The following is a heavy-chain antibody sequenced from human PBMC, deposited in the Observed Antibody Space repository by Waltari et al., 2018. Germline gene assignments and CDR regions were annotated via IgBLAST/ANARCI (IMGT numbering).Heavy chain of an antibody. J-gene: IGHJ4*02. D-gene: IGHD6-13*01. CDR1: GFTFSNFW. V-gene: IGHV3-74*01. CDR3: VRWDLVPAAGMD. Sequence: EVQLVESGGGLVQPGGSLRLSCAASGFTFSNFWMHWVRQVPGKGLVWGSRINSDGSSTNYADSVKCRFTISRDNAQNTLYLQMNSLRADDTAVYYCVRWDLVPAAGMDWGQGILVAVSS. CDR2: INSDGSST.